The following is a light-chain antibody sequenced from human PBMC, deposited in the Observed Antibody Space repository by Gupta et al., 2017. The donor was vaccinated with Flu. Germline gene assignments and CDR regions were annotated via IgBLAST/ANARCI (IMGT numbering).Light chain of an antibody. CDR1: QSVSSS. Sequence: EIVLTQSPATLSLSPGERATLSCRASQSVSSSLAWSQQKSGQPPRLLIYDASNRATGIPARFSGSGSGTDFTLTISSLEPEDFAIYYCQQRSNWPLTFGGGTKVEIK. CDR2: DAS. V-gene: IGKV3-11*01. J-gene: IGKJ4*01. CDR3: QQRSNWPLT.